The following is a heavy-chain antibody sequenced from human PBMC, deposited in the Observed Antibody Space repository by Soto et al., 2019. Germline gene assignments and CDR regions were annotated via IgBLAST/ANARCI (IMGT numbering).Heavy chain of an antibody. CDR3: ARLRPDYSNYPDY. CDR2: IYYSGST. Sequence: SETLSLTCTVSGGSISSSSYYWGWIRQPPGKGLEWIGSIYYSGSTYYNPSLKSRVTISVDTSKNQFSLKLSSVTAADTAVYYCARLRPDYSNYPDYWGQGTLVTVSS. V-gene: IGHV4-39*01. D-gene: IGHD4-4*01. J-gene: IGHJ4*02. CDR1: GGSISSSSYY.